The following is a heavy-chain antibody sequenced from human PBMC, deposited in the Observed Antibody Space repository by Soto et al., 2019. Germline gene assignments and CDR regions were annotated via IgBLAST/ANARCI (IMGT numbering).Heavy chain of an antibody. CDR1: DASMSSGHYY. CDR2: ISYSGST. CDR3: ASEGTEGLGSFKAFDD. J-gene: IGHJ4*02. D-gene: IGHD3-10*01. Sequence: QVQLQESGPRLVKPSQTLSLTCTVSDASMSSGHYYWSWIRQPPGKGLEWLGYISYSGSTYYKPALNSRLTMSLDTSKRQFFLELTSVTAADTAVYYCASEGTEGLGSFKAFDDWGQGILVTVSS. V-gene: IGHV4-30-4*01.